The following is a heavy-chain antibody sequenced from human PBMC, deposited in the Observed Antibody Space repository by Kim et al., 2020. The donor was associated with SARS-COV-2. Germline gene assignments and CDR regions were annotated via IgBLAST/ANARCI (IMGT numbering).Heavy chain of an antibody. D-gene: IGHD3-22*01. Sequence: AQCHFTISRNTSKNSLYLQMNSLRTEDTALYYCAKDLVIGPYYYYGMDVWGQGTTVTVSS. V-gene: IGHV3-43*01. CDR3: AKDLVIGPYYYYGMDV. J-gene: IGHJ6*02.